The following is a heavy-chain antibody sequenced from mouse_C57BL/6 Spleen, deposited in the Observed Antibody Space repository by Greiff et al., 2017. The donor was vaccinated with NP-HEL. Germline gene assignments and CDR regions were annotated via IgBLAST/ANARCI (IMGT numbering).Heavy chain of an antibody. D-gene: IGHD2-5*01. J-gene: IGHJ2*01. V-gene: IGHV1-18*01. CDR3: ARSEGDYRNYDYFDD. Sequence: EVQGVESGPELVKPGASVKIPCKASGYTFTDYNMDWVKQSPGKSLEWIGDINPYNGGTIYNQKFKGKATLTVDKSSSTAYMELRSLTSEDTAVYYWARSEGDYRNYDYFDDWGKGTTLTVSS. CDR1: GYTFTDYN. CDR2: INPYNGGT.